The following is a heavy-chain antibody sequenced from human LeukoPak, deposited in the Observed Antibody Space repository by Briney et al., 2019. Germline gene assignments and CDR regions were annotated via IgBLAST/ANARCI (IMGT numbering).Heavy chain of an antibody. CDR3: ARAVTTDYYSYYMYV. Sequence: SETLSLTCTVSGGSISGYYWNWIRQPAGKGLEWIGRFSTSVTTNYSPSLRSRVTISVDKSKNQFSLRLSSVTAADTAVYYCARAVTTDYYSYYMYVWGKGTTVTVSS. D-gene: IGHD4-17*01. CDR2: FSTSVTT. V-gene: IGHV4-4*07. CDR1: GGSISGYY. J-gene: IGHJ6*03.